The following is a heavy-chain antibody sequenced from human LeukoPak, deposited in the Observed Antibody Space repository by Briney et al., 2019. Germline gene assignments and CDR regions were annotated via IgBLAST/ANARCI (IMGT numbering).Heavy chain of an antibody. V-gene: IGHV4-38-2*02. Sequence: PPETLSLTCTVSGYSISSGYYWGCIRQPPGKGLEWIGSIYHSGSTYYNPSLKSRVTISVDTSKNQFSLKLSSVTAADTAVYYCAREVSYFDYWGQGTLVTVSS. J-gene: IGHJ4*02. CDR2: IYHSGST. D-gene: IGHD2-8*01. CDR3: AREVSYFDY. CDR1: GYSISSGYY.